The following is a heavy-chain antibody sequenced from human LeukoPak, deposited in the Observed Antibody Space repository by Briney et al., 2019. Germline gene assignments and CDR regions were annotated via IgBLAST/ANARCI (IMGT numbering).Heavy chain of an antibody. CDR2: IYYSKNT. CDR1: GGSISSSSAY. D-gene: IGHD5-18*01. CDR3: VSPRGFSYGYFDY. Sequence: MSSETLSLTCTVSGGSISSSSAYWGGIRQPPGKGVEWIGSIYYSKNTYYNPSLKSRVTISADTSKNQFSLTLGSVSATDTAVYYCVSPRGFSYGYFDYWGQGTLVTVSS. J-gene: IGHJ4*02. V-gene: IGHV4-39*01.